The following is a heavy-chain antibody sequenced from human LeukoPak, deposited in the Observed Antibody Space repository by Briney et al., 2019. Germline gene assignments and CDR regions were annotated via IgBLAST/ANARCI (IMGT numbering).Heavy chain of an antibody. Sequence: SVKVSCKASGGTFSSYAISWVRQAPGQGLEWMGRIIPILGIANYAQKFQGRDTITADKSTSTAYMELSSLRSEDTAVYYCARERPPPDYYDSSGYHFDYWGQGTLVTVSS. CDR3: ARERPPPDYYDSSGYHFDY. J-gene: IGHJ4*02. D-gene: IGHD3-22*01. CDR2: IIPILGIA. CDR1: GGTFSSYA. V-gene: IGHV1-69*04.